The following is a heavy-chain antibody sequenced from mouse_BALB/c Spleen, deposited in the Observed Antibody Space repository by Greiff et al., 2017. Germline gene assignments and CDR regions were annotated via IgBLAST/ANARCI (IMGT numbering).Heavy chain of an antibody. CDR1: GYSITSGYY. J-gene: IGHJ2*01. V-gene: IGHV3-6*02. CDR2: ISYDGSN. Sequence: EVKLQESGPGLVKPSQSLSLTCSVTGYSITSGYYWNWIRQFPGNKLEWMGYISYDGSNNYNPSLKNRISITRDTSKNQFFLKLNSVTTEDTATYYCACHFDYWGQGTTLTVSS. CDR3: ACHFDY.